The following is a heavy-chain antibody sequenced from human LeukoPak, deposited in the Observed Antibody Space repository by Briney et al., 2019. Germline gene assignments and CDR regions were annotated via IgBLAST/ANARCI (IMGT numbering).Heavy chain of an antibody. CDR2: IDVTTGGS. V-gene: IGHV3-23*01. J-gene: IGHJ4*02. Sequence: PGGSLRLSCAASGFTLSSYAMSWARQAPGKGLEWVSTIDVTTGGSYYADSVKGRFTISRDTFQNTLYLQLNSLRVDDKAVYYCAKVNYYQPYFWGQGTLVTVSS. CDR1: GFTLSSYA. CDR3: AKVNYYQPYF. D-gene: IGHD2-2*01.